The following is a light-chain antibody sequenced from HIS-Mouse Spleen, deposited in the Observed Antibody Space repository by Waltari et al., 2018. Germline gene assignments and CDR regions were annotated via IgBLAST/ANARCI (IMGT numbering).Light chain of an antibody. V-gene: IGKV1-33*01. CDR1: QDISNY. Sequence: DIQMTQSPSSLSASVGDRVTITCQASQDISNYLNWYQQKPGKAPKLLIYDASNLETGVPSRFSGSGSVTDFTFTISSLQPEDIATYYCQQYDNPFGFTFGPGTKVDIK. CDR2: DAS. J-gene: IGKJ3*01. CDR3: QQYDNPFGFT.